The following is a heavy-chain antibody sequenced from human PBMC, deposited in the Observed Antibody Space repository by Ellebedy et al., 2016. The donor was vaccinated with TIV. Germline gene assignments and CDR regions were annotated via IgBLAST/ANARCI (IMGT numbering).Heavy chain of an antibody. CDR1: GFGFSDSS. CDR2: IRSRTNNYAT. Sequence: GGSLRLXXAASGFGFSDSSIHWVRQASGKGLEWVGRIRSRTNNYATAYAESVKGRFTISRDDSKNTAYLQMDSLKSDDTAVYFCTREDTKPFDCWGQGILVIVSA. V-gene: IGHV3-73*01. D-gene: IGHD2-8*01. J-gene: IGHJ4*02. CDR3: TREDTKPFDC.